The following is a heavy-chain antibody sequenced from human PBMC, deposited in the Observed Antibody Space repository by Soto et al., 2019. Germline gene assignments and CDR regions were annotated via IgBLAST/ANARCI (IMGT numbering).Heavy chain of an antibody. Sequence: PSETLSVTWTGSGGSRTRGYGRWIRQPAGKGLEWIGRVSTSGNVVSKASLRSRLTMSVDTSKNQFSLRLTSVTAADTAVYYCARDNNDFWSLYPLAFDYWGQGALVT. J-gene: IGHJ4*02. CDR3: ARDNNDFWSLYPLAFDY. CDR1: GGSRTRGY. V-gene: IGHV4-4*07. D-gene: IGHD3-3*01. CDR2: VSTSGNV.